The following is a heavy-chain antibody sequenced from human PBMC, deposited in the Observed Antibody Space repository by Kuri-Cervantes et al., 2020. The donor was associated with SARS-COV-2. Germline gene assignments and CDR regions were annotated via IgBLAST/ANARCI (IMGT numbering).Heavy chain of an antibody. V-gene: IGHV4-34*01. CDR3: ARGHGHAEAFDI. CDR2: INHSGST. Sequence: GSLRLSCAGYSGSFSDYYWSWIRQTPEMGLEWIGEINHSGSTNYNPSLRSRVTMSVDTSKNQFSLKLTSVTAADTAVYYCARGHGHAEAFDIWGQGTMVTVSS. CDR1: SGSFSDYY. J-gene: IGHJ3*02. D-gene: IGHD1-14*01.